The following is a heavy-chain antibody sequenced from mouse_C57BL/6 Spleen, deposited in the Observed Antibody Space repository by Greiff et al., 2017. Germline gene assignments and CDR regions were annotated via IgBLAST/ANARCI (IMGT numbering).Heavy chain of an antibody. J-gene: IGHJ4*01. CDR1: GFTFSDYG. CDR3: ATIYYGNYY. Sequence: EVNVVESGGGLVKPGGSLKLSCAASGFTFSDYGMHWVRQAPEKGLEWVAYISSGSSTIYYADTVKGRFTISRDNAKNTLFLQMTGLRSEDTAMYYCATIYYGNYYWGQGTSVTVSS. V-gene: IGHV5-17*01. CDR2: ISSGSSTI.